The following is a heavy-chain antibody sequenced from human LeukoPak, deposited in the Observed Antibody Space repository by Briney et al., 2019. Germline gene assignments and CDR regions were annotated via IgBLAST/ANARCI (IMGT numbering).Heavy chain of an antibody. CDR2: IYPGDSDT. CDR1: GYSFPSYW. D-gene: IGHD4-23*01. CDR3: ARHFYGGKGTYDY. J-gene: IGHJ4*02. V-gene: IGHV5-51*01. Sequence: GESLKISCKVSGYSFPSYWITWVRQVPGKGLEWMGIIYPGDSDTRYSPSFQGQVTISADKSISTAYLQWSSLKASDTAMYYCARHFYGGKGTYDYWGQGTLVTVSP.